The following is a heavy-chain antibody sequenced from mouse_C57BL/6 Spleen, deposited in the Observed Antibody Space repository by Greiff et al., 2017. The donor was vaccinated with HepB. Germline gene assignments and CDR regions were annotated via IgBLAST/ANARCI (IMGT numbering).Heavy chain of an antibody. J-gene: IGHJ1*03. CDR2: IDPSDSET. D-gene: IGHD2-4*01. CDR3: ARGDDYDVYFDV. CDR1: GYTFTSYW. Sequence: VQLQQPGAELVRPGSSVKLSCKASGYTFTSYWMHWVKQRPIQGLEWIGNIDPSDSETHYNQKFKDKATLTVDKSSSTAYMQLSSLTSEDSAVYYCARGDDYDVYFDVWGTGTTVTVSS. V-gene: IGHV1-52*01.